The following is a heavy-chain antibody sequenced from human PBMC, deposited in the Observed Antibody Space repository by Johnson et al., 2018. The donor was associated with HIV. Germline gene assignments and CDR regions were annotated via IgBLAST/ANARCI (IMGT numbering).Heavy chain of an antibody. D-gene: IGHD3-10*01. CDR1: GFTFSNFW. J-gene: IGHJ3*02. V-gene: IGHV3-30*03. Sequence: QVQLVESGGALVQPGGSLGLSCAVSGFTFSNFWMSWVRQAPGKGLEWVAVISDDVSSTFYVDSVKGRFTISRDNSNNTLYLQMSGLSAEDTALYYCARGPLFYYSSGLWAFDIWGQGTMVTVSS. CDR2: ISDDVSST. CDR3: ARGPLFYYSSGLWAFDI.